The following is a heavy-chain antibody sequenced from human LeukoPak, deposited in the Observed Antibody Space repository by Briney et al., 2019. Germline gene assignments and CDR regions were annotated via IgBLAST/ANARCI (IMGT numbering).Heavy chain of an antibody. D-gene: IGHD5-12*01. CDR1: GYIFTNYW. CDR2: IYPRDSDT. Sequence: GESLKISCKGSGYIFTNYWIGWVRQMPGKGLEWMWIIYPRDSDTRYSPSFQGQVTVSADKSISTAYLQWSNLEASDTAMYYCARRQYSGYDFDYWGQGTLVTVSS. CDR3: ARRQYSGYDFDY. J-gene: IGHJ4*02. V-gene: IGHV5-51*01.